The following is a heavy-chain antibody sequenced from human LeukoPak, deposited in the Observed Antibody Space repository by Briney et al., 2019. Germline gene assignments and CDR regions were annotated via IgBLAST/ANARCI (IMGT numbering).Heavy chain of an antibody. CDR3: AKDIQLSA. CDR1: GFNFNDAA. J-gene: IGHJ3*01. V-gene: IGHV3-23*01. CDR2: IASSGRNT. D-gene: IGHD5-24*01. Sequence: GGSLRLSCAASGFNFNDAAMTWARQAPGKGLEWVSLIASSGRNTYYTDSVRGRFTISRDNSKSTLSLQMDSLRVEDTAMYYCAKDIQLSAWGLGTMVTVSS.